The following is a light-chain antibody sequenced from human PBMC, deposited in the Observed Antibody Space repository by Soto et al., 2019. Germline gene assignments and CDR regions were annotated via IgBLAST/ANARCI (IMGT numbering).Light chain of an antibody. CDR3: AAWDDSLNGV. J-gene: IGLJ3*02. V-gene: IGLV1-40*01. Sequence: QSVLTQPPSVSGAPGQRVTISCTGTRSNIGAGYDVHWYQQIPGTAPKLLIYRNHDRPSGVPDRFSGSKSGTSASLTITGLQAEDEADYYCAAWDDSLNGVFGGGTKLTVL. CDR1: RSNIGAGYD. CDR2: RNH.